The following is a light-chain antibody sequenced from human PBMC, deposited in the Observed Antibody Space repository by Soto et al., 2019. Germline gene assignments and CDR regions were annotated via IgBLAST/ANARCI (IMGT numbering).Light chain of an antibody. CDR1: QRIASY. Sequence: DIPMTQSPSSLSASVGDRVTITCRASQRIASYLNWYQQKPGIAPQLLIYAESSLGSGVPSRFSGDGSVTDFTLTLSSLQPEDFAIYYCQQTYSPPPTFGQGTKLELK. J-gene: IGKJ2*01. CDR2: AES. CDR3: QQTYSPPPT. V-gene: IGKV1-39*01.